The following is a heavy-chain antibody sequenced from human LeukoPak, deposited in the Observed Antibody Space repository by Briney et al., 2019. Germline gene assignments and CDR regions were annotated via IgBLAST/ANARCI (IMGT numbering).Heavy chain of an antibody. D-gene: IGHD2-2*01. CDR1: GLTFSSYG. Sequence: GGSLRLSCAASGLTFSSYGMDWVREAPGKGVEWGAGICYDGSNKYYADSVKGRFTISRDNSKTTLYLQMNSLRAEDTAVYYCAREANIVVVPAAILAGSGGAAFDIWGQGTMVTVSS. CDR2: ICYDGSNK. J-gene: IGHJ3*02. CDR3: AREANIVVVPAAILAGSGGAAFDI. V-gene: IGHV3-33*01.